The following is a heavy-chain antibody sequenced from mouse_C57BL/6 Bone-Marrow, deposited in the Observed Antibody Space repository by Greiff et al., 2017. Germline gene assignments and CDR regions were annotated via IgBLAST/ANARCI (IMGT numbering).Heavy chain of an antibody. CDR2: INPNNGGT. Sequence: VQLQQSGPELVKPGASVKISCKASGYTFTDYYMNWVKQSHGKSLEWIGDINPNNGGTSYNQKFKGKATLTVDKSSSTAYMELRSLTSEDSAVYYCAREATVVAPYAMDYWCQGTSVTVSS. CDR3: AREATVVAPYAMDY. V-gene: IGHV1-26*01. CDR1: GYTFTDYY. D-gene: IGHD1-1*01. J-gene: IGHJ4*01.